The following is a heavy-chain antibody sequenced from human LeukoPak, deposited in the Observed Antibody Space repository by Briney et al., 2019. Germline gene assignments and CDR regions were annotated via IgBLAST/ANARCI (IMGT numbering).Heavy chain of an antibody. D-gene: IGHD3-16*02. J-gene: IGHJ5*02. V-gene: IGHV3-21*01. CDR2: ISSSSSYI. CDR1: GFTFSSYS. Sequence: PGGSLRLSCAASGFTFSSYSMNWVRQAPGKGLEWVSSISSSSSYIYYADSVKGRFTISRDNAKNSLYLQMNSLRAEDTAVYYCARGNLMITFGGVIVKGHWFDPWGQGTLVTVSS. CDR3: ARGNLMITFGGVIVKGHWFDP.